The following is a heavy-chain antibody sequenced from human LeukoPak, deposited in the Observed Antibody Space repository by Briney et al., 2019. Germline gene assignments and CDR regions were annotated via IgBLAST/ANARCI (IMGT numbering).Heavy chain of an antibody. CDR2: IYYSEST. D-gene: IGHD5-12*01. J-gene: IGHJ4*02. CDR1: GGSISSYY. V-gene: IGHV4-59*08. CDR3: ARHAPGSLYSGYDFVPEGNFDY. Sequence: SETLSLTCTVSGGSISSYYWSWIRQPPGKGLEWIGYIYYSESTNYNPSLKSRVTISVDTSKNQFSLKLSSVTAADTAVYYCARHAPGSLYSGYDFVPEGNFDYWGQGTLVTVSA.